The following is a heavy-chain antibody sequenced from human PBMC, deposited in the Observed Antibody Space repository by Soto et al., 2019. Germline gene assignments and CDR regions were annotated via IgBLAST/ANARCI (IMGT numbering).Heavy chain of an antibody. D-gene: IGHD5-18*01. J-gene: IGHJ4*02. Sequence: PGGALRLSCAASGFMFSAYWMSWVRQAPGKRLEWVANIHGDGGKIYYVDSVKGRFTISRDNVKRSLYLQMNSLRAEDTAVYYFGRGFYGGHRNGPGDYLGQGALLAVSS. V-gene: IGHV3-7*01. CDR3: GRGFYGGHRNGPGDY. CDR2: IHGDGGKI. CDR1: GFMFSAYW.